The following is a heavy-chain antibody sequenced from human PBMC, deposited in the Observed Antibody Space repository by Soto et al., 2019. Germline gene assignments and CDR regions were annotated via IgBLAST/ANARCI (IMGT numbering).Heavy chain of an antibody. Sequence: GSLRLSCAASGFTFSSYAMSWVRQAPGKGLEWVSAISGSGGSTYYADSVKGRFTISRDNSKNTLYLQMNSLRAEDTAVYYCAKGKNPYYYASSGYYSWGQGTRVTVP. D-gene: IGHD3-22*01. V-gene: IGHV3-23*01. CDR1: GFTFSSYA. J-gene: IGHJ4*02. CDR2: ISGSGGST. CDR3: AKGKNPYYYASSGYYS.